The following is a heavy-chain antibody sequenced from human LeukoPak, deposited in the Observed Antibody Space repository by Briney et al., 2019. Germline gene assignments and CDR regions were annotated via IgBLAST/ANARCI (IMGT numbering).Heavy chain of an antibody. CDR2: IYYSGST. D-gene: IGHD6-13*01. Sequence: SETLCLTCTVSGGSISSYYWSWIRQPPGKGLEWIGYIYYSGSTNYNPSLKSRVTITVDTSKNQFSLKLSSVTAADTAVYYCARSPLGSSYWFDPWGQGTLVTVSS. V-gene: IGHV4-59*08. CDR3: ARSPLGSSYWFDP. J-gene: IGHJ5*02. CDR1: GGSISSYY.